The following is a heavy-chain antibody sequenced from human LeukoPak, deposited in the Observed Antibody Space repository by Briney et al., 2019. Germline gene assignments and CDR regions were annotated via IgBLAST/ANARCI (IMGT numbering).Heavy chain of an antibody. D-gene: IGHD3-3*01. CDR2: IYPGDSDT. CDR3: ARIDDFWSATDGFDI. V-gene: IGHV5-51*01. Sequence: GESLKISCKGSGYSFITYWIDWVRQMPGKGLEWMGIIYPGDSDTRYSQSLQGQVTISVDKSISTAYLQWSSLKASDTAMYYCARIDDFWSATDGFDIWGQGTMVSVSS. CDR1: GYSFITYW. J-gene: IGHJ3*02.